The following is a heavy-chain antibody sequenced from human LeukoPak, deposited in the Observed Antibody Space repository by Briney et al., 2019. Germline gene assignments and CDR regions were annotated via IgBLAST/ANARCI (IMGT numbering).Heavy chain of an antibody. D-gene: IGHD1-26*01. CDR3: ARFTVGATTTDY. V-gene: IGHV1-2*02. J-gene: IGHJ4*02. Sequence: ASVKVSCKASGYTFTDYYMHWVRQAPGQGLEWMGWINPNSGGKNYAQKFQGRVTMTRDTSSSTAYMDLSRLRSDDTALYYCARFTVGATTTDYWGQGTLVTVSS. CDR2: INPNSGGK. CDR1: GYTFTDYY.